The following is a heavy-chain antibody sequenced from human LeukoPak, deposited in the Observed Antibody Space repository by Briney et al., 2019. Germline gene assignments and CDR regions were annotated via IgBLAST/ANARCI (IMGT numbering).Heavy chain of an antibody. CDR2: ISWNSGSI. V-gene: IGHV3-9*01. J-gene: IGHJ3*02. CDR3: AKDRTNPEKWGAFDI. D-gene: IGHD2-2*01. Sequence: QSGGSLRLSCAASGFTFDDYAMHWVRQAPGKGLEWVSGISWNSGSIGYADSVKGRFTISRDNSKNTLYLQMNSLRAEDTAVYYCAKDRTNPEKWGAFDIWGQGTMVTVSS. CDR1: GFTFDDYA.